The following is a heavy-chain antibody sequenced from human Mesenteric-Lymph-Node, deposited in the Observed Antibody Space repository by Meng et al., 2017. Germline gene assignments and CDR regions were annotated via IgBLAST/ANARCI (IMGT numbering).Heavy chain of an antibody. CDR3: ARAEAIKYYDILTGYGY. CDR1: GGTFSSYA. CDR2: IIPIFGTA. Sequence: QGQLVEAGAEVKKPGSPGKVSCKASGGTFSSYAISWVRQAPGQGLEWMGGIIPIFGTANYAQKFQGRVTITADESTSTAYMELSSLRSEDTAVYYCARAEAIKYYDILTGYGYWGQGTLVTVSS. J-gene: IGHJ4*02. D-gene: IGHD3-9*01. V-gene: IGHV1-69*01.